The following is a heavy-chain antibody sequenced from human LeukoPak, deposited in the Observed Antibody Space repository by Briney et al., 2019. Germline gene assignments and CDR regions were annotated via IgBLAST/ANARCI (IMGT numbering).Heavy chain of an antibody. CDR1: GFTFSSYS. Sequence: GGSLRLSCAASGFTFSSYSMNWVRQAPGKGLEWVSSISSSSSYIYYADSVKGRFTISRDNAKNSLYLQLNRLRAEDTAVYYCARAGMATILAFDYWGQGTLVTVSS. CDR3: ARAGMATILAFDY. V-gene: IGHV3-21*01. D-gene: IGHD5-24*01. CDR2: ISSSSSYI. J-gene: IGHJ4*02.